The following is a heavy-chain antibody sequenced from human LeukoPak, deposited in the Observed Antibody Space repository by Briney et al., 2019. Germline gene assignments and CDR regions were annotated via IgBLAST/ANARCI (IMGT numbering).Heavy chain of an antibody. V-gene: IGHV5-51*01. D-gene: IGHD6-13*01. CDR3: ARHFVPGIAAAAIDY. CDR2: IYPGDSDT. Sequence: GESLKISCKGSGYSFTSYWIGWVRQMPGKGLEWMGIIYPGDSDTRYSPSLQGQVTISADKSISTAYLQWSSLKASDTAMYYCARHFVPGIAAAAIDYWGQGTLVTVSS. J-gene: IGHJ4*02. CDR1: GYSFTSYW.